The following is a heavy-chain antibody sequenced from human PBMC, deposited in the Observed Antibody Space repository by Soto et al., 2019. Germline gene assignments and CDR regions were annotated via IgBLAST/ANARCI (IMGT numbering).Heavy chain of an antibody. Sequence: QVHLVQSGAEVKKPGSSVKVSCKASGGAFTSYSFHWVRQAPRQGLEWMGGIIPMSGTTNYALKFQGRVTMTADVPTNTAYIELSSLRSEDTAIYYCARDNTGLDYWGQGTLVTVSS. D-gene: IGHD1-1*01. CDR2: IIPMSGTT. CDR1: GGAFTSYS. J-gene: IGHJ4*02. CDR3: ARDNTGLDY. V-gene: IGHV1-69*12.